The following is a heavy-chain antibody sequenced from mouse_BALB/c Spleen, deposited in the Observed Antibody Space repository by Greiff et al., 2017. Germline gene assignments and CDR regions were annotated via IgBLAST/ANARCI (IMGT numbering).Heavy chain of an antibody. CDR1: GFTFSSYA. J-gene: IGHJ2*01. Sequence: EVQRVESGGGLVKPGGSLKLSCAASGFTFSSYAMSWVRQTPEKRLEWVASISSGGSTYYPDSVKGRFTISRDNARNILYLQMSSLRSEDTAMYYCARGRVPDYWGQGTTLTVSS. CDR2: ISSGGST. CDR3: ARGRVPDY. V-gene: IGHV5-6-5*01.